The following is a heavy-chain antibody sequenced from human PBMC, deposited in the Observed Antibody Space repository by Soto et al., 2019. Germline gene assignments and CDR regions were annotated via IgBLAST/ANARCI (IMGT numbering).Heavy chain of an antibody. CDR2: ISSSSSSI. D-gene: IGHD4-4*01. V-gene: IGHV3-21*01. Sequence: GGSLRLSCAASGFTFSSYSMNWVRQAPGKGLEWVSSISSSSSSIYYAASVKGRFTISRNNAKNSLYLQMNSLRAEDTAVYYCARAFVDYKLAYWGQGTLVTVSS. CDR1: GFTFSSYS. CDR3: ARAFVDYKLAY. J-gene: IGHJ4*02.